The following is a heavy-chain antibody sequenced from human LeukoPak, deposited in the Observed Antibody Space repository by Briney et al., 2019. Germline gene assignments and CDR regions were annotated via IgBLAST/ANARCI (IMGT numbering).Heavy chain of an antibody. V-gene: IGHV3-7*01. CDR1: GFTFSSYW. CDR2: INHNGNVN. CDR3: ARSNYYGPGDY. Sequence: GGSLRLSCAASGFTFSSYWMNWARQAPGKGLEWVASINHNGNVNYYVDSVKGRFTISRDNAKNSLYLQMNSLRAEDTAVYYCARSNYYGPGDYWGQGTLVTVSS. D-gene: IGHD3-10*01. J-gene: IGHJ4*02.